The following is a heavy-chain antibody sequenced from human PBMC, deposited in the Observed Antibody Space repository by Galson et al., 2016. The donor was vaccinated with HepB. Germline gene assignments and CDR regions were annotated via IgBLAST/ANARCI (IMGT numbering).Heavy chain of an antibody. CDR2: INGGTGNT. J-gene: IGHJ5*01. CDR1: GFTFSSYA. V-gene: IGHV3-23*01. Sequence: SLRLSCAASGFTFSSYAMTWVRQAPGKGLEWVSTINGGTGNTYYADSVKGRFTISRDDSQSTLYLHMNSLRGEDTAVYYCAKDSTPLHWFDSWGQGTLVTVSS. CDR3: AKDSTPLHWFDS.